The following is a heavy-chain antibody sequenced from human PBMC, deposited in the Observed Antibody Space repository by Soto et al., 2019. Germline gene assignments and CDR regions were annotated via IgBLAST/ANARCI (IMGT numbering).Heavy chain of an antibody. J-gene: IGHJ4*02. Sequence: GGSLRLSCAASGFTFSSYSLNWVRQAPGKGLEWVSSISSSGNSIYSADSVKGRFTISRDNAKNSLYLQMNSLRAEDTAVYYCARDTDGLHYWGQGTLVTVSS. CDR1: GFTFSSYS. V-gene: IGHV3-21*01. CDR2: ISSSGNSI. CDR3: ARDTDGLHY.